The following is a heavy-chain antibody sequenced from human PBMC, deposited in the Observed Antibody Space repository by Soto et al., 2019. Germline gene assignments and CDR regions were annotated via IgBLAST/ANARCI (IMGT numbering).Heavy chain of an antibody. V-gene: IGHV4-31*03. CDR3: ARALNKNSNNDFYDY. CDR2: IYYSGST. J-gene: IGHJ4*02. D-gene: IGHD6-13*01. CDR1: GGSISSGGYY. Sequence: PSETLSLTCTVSGGSISSGGYYWSWIRQHPGKGLEWIGYIYYSGSTYYNPSLKSRVTISVDTSKNQFSLKLSSVTAADTAVCYCARALNKNSNNDFYDYWGQGTLVTVSS.